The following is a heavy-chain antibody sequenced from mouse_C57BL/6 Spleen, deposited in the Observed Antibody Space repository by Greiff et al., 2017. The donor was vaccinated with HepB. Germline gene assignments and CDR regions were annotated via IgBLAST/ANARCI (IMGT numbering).Heavy chain of an antibody. J-gene: IGHJ3*01. D-gene: IGHD4-1*01. CDR1: GYSFTSYY. V-gene: IGHV1-66*01. Sequence: VQLVESGPELVKPGASVKISCKASGYSFTSYYIHWVKQRPGQGLEWIGWIYPGSGNTKYNEKFKGKATLTADTSSSTAYMQLSSLTSEDSAVYYCAREGKLGQGFAYWGQGTLVTISA. CDR3: AREGKLGQGFAY. CDR2: IYPGSGNT.